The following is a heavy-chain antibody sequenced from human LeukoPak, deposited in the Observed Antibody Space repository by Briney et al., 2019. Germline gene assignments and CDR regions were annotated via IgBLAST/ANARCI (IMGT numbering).Heavy chain of an antibody. Sequence: SETLSLTCAVYGGSFSGYYWSWIRQPPGKGLEWIGEINLSGSTNYNPSLKSRVTILVDTSKNQFSLKLSSVTAADTAVYYCASNPSDFWSGYHPHYWGQGTLVTVSS. CDR3: ASNPSDFWSGYHPHY. D-gene: IGHD3-3*01. V-gene: IGHV4-34*01. CDR2: INLSGST. CDR1: GGSFSGYY. J-gene: IGHJ4*02.